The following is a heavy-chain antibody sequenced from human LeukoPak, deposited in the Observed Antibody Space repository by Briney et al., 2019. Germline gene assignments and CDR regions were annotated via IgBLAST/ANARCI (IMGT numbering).Heavy chain of an antibody. CDR1: GFTFSSYG. CDR2: ISNDGSKK. V-gene: IGHV3-30*18. Sequence: GGSLRLSCAASGFTFSSYGMHWVRQAPGKGLDWVAVISNDGSKKYYADSVKGRFTISRDNSKNTLSLQVSSLRTEDTAVYYCAKDRYSYAFEYSDSWGQGTLVSVSS. J-gene: IGHJ4*02. CDR3: AKDRYSYAFEYSDS. D-gene: IGHD5-18*01.